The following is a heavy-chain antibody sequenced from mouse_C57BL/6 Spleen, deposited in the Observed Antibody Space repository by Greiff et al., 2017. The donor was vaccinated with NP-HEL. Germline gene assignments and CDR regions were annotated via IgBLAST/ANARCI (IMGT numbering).Heavy chain of an antibody. V-gene: IGHV3-6*01. CDR1: GYSITSGYY. CDR2: ISYDGSN. Sequence: EVKLQESGPGLVKPSQSLSLTCSVTGYSITSGYYWNWIRQFPGNKLEWMGYISYDGSNNYNPSLKNRISITRDTSKNQFFLKLNSVTTEDTATYYCASSPRSSFAYWGQGTLVTVSA. CDR3: ASSPRSSFAY. J-gene: IGHJ3*01.